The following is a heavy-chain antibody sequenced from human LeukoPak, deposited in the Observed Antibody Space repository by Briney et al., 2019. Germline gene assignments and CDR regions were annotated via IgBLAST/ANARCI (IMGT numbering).Heavy chain of an antibody. V-gene: IGHV1-46*01. J-gene: IGHJ4*02. CDR2: INPSGGST. D-gene: IGHD6-19*01. CDR1: GYTFTSYY. CDR3: VRVRAVAGTVLDY. Sequence: ASVKVSCKASGYTFTSYYMHWVRQAPGQGLEWMGIINPSGGSTSYAQKFQGRVTMTRDTSTSTVYMDLSSLRSEDTAVYYCVRVRAVAGTVLDYWGQGTLVTVSS.